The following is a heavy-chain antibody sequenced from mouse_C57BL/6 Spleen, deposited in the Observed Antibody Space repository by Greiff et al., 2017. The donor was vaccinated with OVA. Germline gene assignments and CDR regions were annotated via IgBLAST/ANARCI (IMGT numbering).Heavy chain of an antibody. CDR3: ARGGYYGSRTGAMDY. D-gene: IGHD1-1*01. V-gene: IGHV1-39*01. CDR1: GYSFTDYN. J-gene: IGHJ4*01. CDR2: INPNYGTT. Sequence: VQLQQSGPELVKPGASVKISCKASGYSFTDYNMNWVKQSNGKSLEWIGVINPNYGTTSYNQKFKGKATLTVDQSSSTAYMQLNSLTSEDSAVYDCARGGYYGSRTGAMDYWGQGTSVTVSS.